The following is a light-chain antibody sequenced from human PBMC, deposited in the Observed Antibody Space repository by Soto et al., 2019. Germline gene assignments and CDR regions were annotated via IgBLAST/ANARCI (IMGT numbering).Light chain of an antibody. J-gene: IGKJ1*01. CDR1: QSVSTY. CDR3: QQDDCSVGT. V-gene: IGKV3-20*01. Sequence: EIVLTQSPGTLSLSPGERATLSCRAGQSVSTYIAWYQQKPGQAPRLLIYGASSRAAGIPGRFSGSGSGTDFTLISSRLEPEDFAVYYCQQDDCSVGTFGQGTKVEIK. CDR2: GAS.